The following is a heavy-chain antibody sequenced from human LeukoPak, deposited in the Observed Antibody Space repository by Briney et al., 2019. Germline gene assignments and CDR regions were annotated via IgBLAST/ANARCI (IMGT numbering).Heavy chain of an antibody. J-gene: IGHJ3*02. Sequence: PSETLSLTCTVSGGSISSSSYYWGWIRQPPGKGLEWIGSIYYSGSTYYNPSLKSRVTISVDTSKNQFSLKLSSVTAADTAVYYCVTPTPGYSYGYGAFDIWGQGTMVTVSS. CDR3: VTPTPGYSYGYGAFDI. CDR1: GGSISSSSYY. V-gene: IGHV4-39*01. CDR2: IYYSGST. D-gene: IGHD5-18*01.